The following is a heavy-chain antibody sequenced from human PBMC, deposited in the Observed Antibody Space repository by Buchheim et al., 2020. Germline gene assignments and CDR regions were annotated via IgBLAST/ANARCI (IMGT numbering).Heavy chain of an antibody. CDR3: AKDRWGYSGSYLHFDY. Sequence: QVQLVESGGGVVQPGRSLRLSCAASGFTFSSYGMHWVRQAPGKGLEWVAVISYDGSNKYYADSVKGRFTISRENSKNTLYLQMNSLRAEDTAVYYCAKDRWGYSGSYLHFDYWGQGTL. CDR2: ISYDGSNK. D-gene: IGHD1-26*01. V-gene: IGHV3-30*18. J-gene: IGHJ4*02. CDR1: GFTFSSYG.